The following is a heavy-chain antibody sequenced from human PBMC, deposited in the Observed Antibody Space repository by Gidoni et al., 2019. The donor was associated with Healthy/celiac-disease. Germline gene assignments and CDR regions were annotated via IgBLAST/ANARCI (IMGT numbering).Heavy chain of an antibody. CDR2: INPSGGST. Sequence: QVQLVQSGAEVKKPGASVKVSCKASGSTFTSSYMHWWRQAPGQGLAWMGIINPSGGSTSYAQKFQGRVTMTRDTSTSTVYMELSSLRSEDTAVYYCARELYYGSGSYYYYYGMDVWGQGTTVTVSS. J-gene: IGHJ6*02. V-gene: IGHV1-46*01. CDR1: GSTFTSSY. D-gene: IGHD3-10*01. CDR3: ARELYYGSGSYYYYYGMDV.